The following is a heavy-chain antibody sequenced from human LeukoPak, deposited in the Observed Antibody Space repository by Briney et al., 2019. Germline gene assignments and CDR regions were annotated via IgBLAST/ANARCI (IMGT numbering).Heavy chain of an antibody. J-gene: IGHJ4*02. Sequence: ASVSVSFTPSGGTFSSYAISWVRQAPGQGLEWMGGIIPIFGTANSAQKFQGRVTITTDESTMTVYMELSSRRAEYTAAYCWARADDVYCSSTCCTTAPRYWGKGTLVTAAS. V-gene: IGHV1-69*05. CDR1: GGTFSSYA. CDR2: IIPIFGTA. CDR3: ARADDVYCSSTCCTTAPRY. D-gene: IGHD2-2*01.